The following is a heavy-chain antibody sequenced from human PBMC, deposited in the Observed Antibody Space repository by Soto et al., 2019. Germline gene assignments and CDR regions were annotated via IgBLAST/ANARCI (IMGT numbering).Heavy chain of an antibody. CDR3: TTSGQLWSVTYYYYYSMDV. D-gene: IGHD3-10*01. Sequence: EAQLVESGGGLVKPGGSLRLSCAASGFTFSNAWMSWVRQAPGKGLEWVARIKSKTDGGTTDYIAPVKGRFTVSRDDSHNTLYLQMNSLKTEDTAVYYCTTSGQLWSVTYYYYYSMDVWGQGTTVTVSS. CDR1: GFTFSNAW. J-gene: IGHJ6*02. V-gene: IGHV3-15*01. CDR2: IKSKTDGGTT.